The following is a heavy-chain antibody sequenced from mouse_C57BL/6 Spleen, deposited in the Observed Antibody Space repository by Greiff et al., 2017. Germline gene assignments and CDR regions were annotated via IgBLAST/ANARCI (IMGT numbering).Heavy chain of an antibody. D-gene: IGHD1-1*01. V-gene: IGHV5-6*02. CDR3: ARQGITTVVATNGYFDV. CDR1: GFTFSSYG. CDR2: ISSGGSYT. J-gene: IGHJ1*03. Sequence: EVKVEESGGDLVKPGGSLKLSCAASGFTFSSYGMSWVRQTPDKRLEWVATISSGGSYTYYPDSVKGRFTISRDNAKNTLYLQMSSLKSEDTAMYYCARQGITTVVATNGYFDVWGTGTTVTVSS.